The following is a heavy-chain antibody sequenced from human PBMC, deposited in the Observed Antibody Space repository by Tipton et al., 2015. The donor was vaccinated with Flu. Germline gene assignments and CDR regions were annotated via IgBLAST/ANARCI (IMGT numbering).Heavy chain of an antibody. D-gene: IGHD4-11*01. V-gene: IGHV3-7*01. CDR3: VRDETSVKWGP. J-gene: IGHJ5*02. Sequence: SLRLSCAASGFTFSSYWMNWVRRAPGKGLEWVANIKPDGSEKNYVDSVKGRFTISRDNVKNSLYLQMNNLRAEDTAVYFCVRDETSVKWGPWGQGTLVTVSS. CDR2: IKPDGSEK. CDR1: GFTFSSYW.